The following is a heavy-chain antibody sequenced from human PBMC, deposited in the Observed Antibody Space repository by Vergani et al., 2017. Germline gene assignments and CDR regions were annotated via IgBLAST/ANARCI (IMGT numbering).Heavy chain of an antibody. CDR1: GGSISSSSYY. Sequence: QLQLQESGPGLVKPSETLSLTCTVSGGSISSSSYYWGWIRQPPGKGLEWIGSIYYSGSTDYKPSLKSLVTLSVATSKNQFSLKLRSVTAADTAMYYCARRKRVYGYQHYFDYWGQGTLVTVSS. CDR3: ARRKRVYGYQHYFDY. D-gene: IGHD5-18*01. CDR2: IYYSGST. J-gene: IGHJ4*02. V-gene: IGHV4-39*01.